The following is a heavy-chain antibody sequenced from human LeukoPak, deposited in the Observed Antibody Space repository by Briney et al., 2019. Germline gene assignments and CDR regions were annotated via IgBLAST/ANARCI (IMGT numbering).Heavy chain of an antibody. D-gene: IGHD3-3*01. CDR2: IYTSGST. CDR1: GGSISSYY. Sequence: SETLSLTCTVSGGSISSYYWSWIRQPAGKGLEWIGRIYTSGSTNYNPSLKSRVTMSVDTSKNQFSLKLSSVTAADTAVYYCARASYDFWSGYNYYYYYMDVWGKGTTVTVSS. CDR3: ARASYDFWSGYNYYYYYMDV. V-gene: IGHV4-4*07. J-gene: IGHJ6*03.